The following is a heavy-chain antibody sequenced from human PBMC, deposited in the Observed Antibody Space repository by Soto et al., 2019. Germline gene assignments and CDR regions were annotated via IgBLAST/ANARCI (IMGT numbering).Heavy chain of an antibody. Sequence: GGSLRLSCAASGFTFSSYGMHWVRQAPGKGLEWVAVIWYDGSNKYYADSVKGRFTISRDNSKNTLYLQMNSLRAEDTAVYYCARDKGRLRYFDWLPDYYYYYGMDVWGQGTTVTVSS. CDR2: IWYDGSNK. D-gene: IGHD3-9*01. CDR3: ARDKGRLRYFDWLPDYYYYYGMDV. CDR1: GFTFSSYG. J-gene: IGHJ6*02. V-gene: IGHV3-33*01.